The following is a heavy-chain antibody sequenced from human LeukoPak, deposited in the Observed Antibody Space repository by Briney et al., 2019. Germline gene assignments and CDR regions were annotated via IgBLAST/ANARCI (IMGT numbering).Heavy chain of an antibody. Sequence: PSETLSLTCAVYGGSFSGYYWSWIRQPPGKGLEWIGEINHSGSTNYNPSLKSRVTISVDTSKNQFPLKLSSVTAADTAVYYCASSQGYCSGGSCSQYYFDYWGQGTLVTVSS. CDR1: GGSFSGYY. D-gene: IGHD2-15*01. J-gene: IGHJ4*02. V-gene: IGHV4-34*01. CDR3: ASSQGYCSGGSCSQYYFDY. CDR2: INHSGST.